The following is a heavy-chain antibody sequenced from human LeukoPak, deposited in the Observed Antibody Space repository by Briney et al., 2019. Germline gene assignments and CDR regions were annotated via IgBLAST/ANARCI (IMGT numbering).Heavy chain of an antibody. J-gene: IGHJ3*02. CDR3: AGGRDPSHDLPDAFDI. CDR1: GGSFSGYY. V-gene: IGHV4-34*01. CDR2: INHSGST. Sequence: SETLSLTCAVYGGSFSGYYWSWIRQPPGKGLEWIGEINHSGSTNYNPSLKSRVTISVDTSKNQFSLKLSSVTAADTAVYYCAGGRDPSHDLPDAFDIWGQGTMVTVSS.